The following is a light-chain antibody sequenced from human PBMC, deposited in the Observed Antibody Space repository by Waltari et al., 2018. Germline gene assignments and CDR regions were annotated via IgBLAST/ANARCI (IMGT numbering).Light chain of an antibody. V-gene: IGKV1-39*01. J-gene: IGKJ4*01. CDR1: RTIDNY. CDR3: QQSYSLPLT. CDR2: SSF. Sequence: DLQMTQSPSSLSASVGDRGTFTCRASRTIDNYLSWYQQKPGKAPKLLIFSSFILQTGVPSRFSGSGTGTNFTLTISNLEPDDFATYYCQQSYSLPLTFGGGTKV.